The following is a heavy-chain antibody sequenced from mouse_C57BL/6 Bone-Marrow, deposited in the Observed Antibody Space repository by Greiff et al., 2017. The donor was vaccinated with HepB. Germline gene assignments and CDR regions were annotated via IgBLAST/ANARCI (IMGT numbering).Heavy chain of an antibody. CDR2: ISSGSSTI. D-gene: IGHD2-3*01. V-gene: IGHV5-17*01. CDR1: GFTFSDYG. CDR3: ARMIQFAY. J-gene: IGHJ3*01. Sequence: VHLVESGGGLVKPGGSLKLSCAASGFTFSDYGMHWVRQAPEKGLEWVAYISSGSSTIYYADTVKGRFTISRVNAKNTLFLQMTSLRSEDTAMYYCARMIQFAYWGQGTLVTVSA.